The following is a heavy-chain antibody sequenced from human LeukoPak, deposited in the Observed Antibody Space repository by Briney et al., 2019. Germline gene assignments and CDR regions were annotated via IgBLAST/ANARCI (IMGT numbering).Heavy chain of an antibody. D-gene: IGHD3-22*01. CDR3: ARHRDQYYYDSSGYYYVTASWFDP. V-gene: IGHV4-4*07. CDR1: GGSISTYS. J-gene: IGHJ5*02. Sequence: PSKTLSLTCTVSGGSISTYSWNWIRQPAGKGLEWIGRIFASGTTKYNPSLKSRVTMSVETSKDQFSLKLSSVTAADTAVYYCARHRDQYYYDSSGYYYVTASWFDPWGQGTLVTVSS. CDR2: IFASGTT.